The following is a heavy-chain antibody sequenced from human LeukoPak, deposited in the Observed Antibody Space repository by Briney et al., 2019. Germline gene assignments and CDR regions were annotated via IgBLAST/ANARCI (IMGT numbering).Heavy chain of an antibody. CDR3: AFSGYYLELDY. CDR2: ISAYNGNT. J-gene: IGHJ4*02. D-gene: IGHD3-22*01. V-gene: IGHV1-18*01. Sequence: ASVKVSCKASGYTFTSYGISWVRQAPGQGLEWMGWISAYNGNTNYAQKLQGRVTMTRDTSTSTVYMELSSLRSEDTAVYYCAFSGYYLELDYWGQGTLVTVSS. CDR1: GYTFTSYG.